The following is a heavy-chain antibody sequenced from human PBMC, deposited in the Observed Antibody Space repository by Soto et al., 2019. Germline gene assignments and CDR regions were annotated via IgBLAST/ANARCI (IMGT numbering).Heavy chain of an antibody. Sequence: GGSLRLSCAASGFTFDDFAMHWVRRAPGKGLEWVSGINWSGGSSGYSDSVKGRFTISRDNAKNSLSLQMNSLRVEDTALFYCVKANDQQLVEGGPFDMWGQGTMVTVSS. CDR3: VKANDQQLVEGGPFDM. D-gene: IGHD6-13*01. CDR2: INWSGGSS. V-gene: IGHV3-9*01. J-gene: IGHJ3*02. CDR1: GFTFDDFA.